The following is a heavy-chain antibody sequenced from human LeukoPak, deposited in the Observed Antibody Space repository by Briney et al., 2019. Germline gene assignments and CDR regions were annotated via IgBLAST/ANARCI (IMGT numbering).Heavy chain of an antibody. D-gene: IGHD3-10*01. CDR3: ARDFNPYGSGSGVLDY. J-gene: IGHJ4*02. CDR1: GFTFSSYW. Sequence: GGSLRLSCAASGFTFSSYWMSWVRQAPGKGLEWVAVISYDGSNKYYADSVKGRFTISRDNSKNTLYLQMNSLRAEDTAVYYCARDFNPYGSGSGVLDYWGQGTLVTVSS. CDR2: ISYDGSNK. V-gene: IGHV3-30-3*01.